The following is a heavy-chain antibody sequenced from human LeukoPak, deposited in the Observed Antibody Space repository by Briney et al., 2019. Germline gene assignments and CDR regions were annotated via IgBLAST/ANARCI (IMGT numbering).Heavy chain of an antibody. D-gene: IGHD3-10*01. CDR3: ARGPTMVRGVIIPPDY. J-gene: IGHJ4*02. Sequence: ASVKVSCKASGYTFTSYGISWVRQAPGQGLEWMGWISAYNGNTNYAQKLQGRVTMTTDTSTSTAYMELRSLRSDDTAVYYCARGPTMVRGVIIPPDYWGQGTLVTVSS. CDR1: GYTFTSYG. CDR2: ISAYNGNT. V-gene: IGHV1-18*01.